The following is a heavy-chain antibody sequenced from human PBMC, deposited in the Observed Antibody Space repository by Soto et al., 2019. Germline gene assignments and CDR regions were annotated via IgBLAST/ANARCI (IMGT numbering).Heavy chain of an antibody. CDR1: GFTFSSYG. V-gene: IGHV3-30*18. Sequence: GGSLRLSCAASGFTFSSYGMHWVRQAPGKGLEWVAVISYDGSNKYYADSVKGRFTISRDNSKNTLYLQMNSLRAEDTTVYYCAKSPQDIVVVPEYGMDVWGQGTTVTVSS. CDR2: ISYDGSNK. J-gene: IGHJ6*02. D-gene: IGHD2-2*01. CDR3: AKSPQDIVVVPEYGMDV.